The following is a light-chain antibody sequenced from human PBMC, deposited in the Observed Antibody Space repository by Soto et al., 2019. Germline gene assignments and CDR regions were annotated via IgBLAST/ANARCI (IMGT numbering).Light chain of an antibody. CDR2: GAS. Sequence: EIVLTHSPGTLSLSPGEIATLSCRASQSVSSSYLAWYQQKPGQAPRLLIYGASGRATGIPDRFSGSGSGTDFTLTIGRLEPEDFAVYYCQQYGTSPRTFGQGTKVDI. V-gene: IGKV3-20*01. J-gene: IGKJ2*01. CDR1: QSVSSSY. CDR3: QQYGTSPRT.